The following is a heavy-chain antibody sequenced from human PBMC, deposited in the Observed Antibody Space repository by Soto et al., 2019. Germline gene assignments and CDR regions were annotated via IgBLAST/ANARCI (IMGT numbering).Heavy chain of an antibody. V-gene: IGHV1-58*02. Sequence: SVKVSCKASGFTFTSSAIQWVRQARGQRLEWIGWIVVGSGNIRYAQKFQERVTITRDMSATTAYMELSSLRSEDTAVYYCARANYYGSGSYYKGDAFDIWGQGTMVTVSS. CDR2: IVVGSGNI. CDR1: GFTFTSSA. CDR3: ARANYYGSGSYYKGDAFDI. D-gene: IGHD3-10*01. J-gene: IGHJ3*02.